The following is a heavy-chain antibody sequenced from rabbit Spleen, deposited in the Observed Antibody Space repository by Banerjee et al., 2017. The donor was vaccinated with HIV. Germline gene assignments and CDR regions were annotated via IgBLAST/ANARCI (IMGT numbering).Heavy chain of an antibody. CDR1: GFDFSVYG. V-gene: IGHV1S47*01. CDR3: VRDLGYAGYAAYDYAYFNL. D-gene: IGHD4-2*01. Sequence: QEQLVESGGGLVQPGGSLKLSCKASGFDFSVYGLSWVRQAPGKGLEWIGYIDPIFGRTYYASWANGRFTISSHNAQNTLYLQLNSLTAADTATYFCVRDLGYAGYAAYDYAYFNLWGPGTLVTVS. CDR2: IDPIFGRT. J-gene: IGHJ4*01.